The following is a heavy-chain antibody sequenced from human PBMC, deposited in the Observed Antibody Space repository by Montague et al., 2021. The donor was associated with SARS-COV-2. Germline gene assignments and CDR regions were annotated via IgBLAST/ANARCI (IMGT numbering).Heavy chain of an antibody. D-gene: IGHD4-17*01. CDR2: IHYSGST. Sequence: SETLSLTCTVSGGSVNSGSYSWDWIRQPPGKGLEWIGSIHYSGSTSYNPSLKSRVTISVDTSKNQFSLKLSSVTAADTAVYYCARENTVTTFGGPYYIDSWGQGTLVTVSA. J-gene: IGHJ4*02. CDR3: ARENTVTTFGGPYYIDS. CDR1: GGSVNSGSYS. V-gene: IGHV4-39*07.